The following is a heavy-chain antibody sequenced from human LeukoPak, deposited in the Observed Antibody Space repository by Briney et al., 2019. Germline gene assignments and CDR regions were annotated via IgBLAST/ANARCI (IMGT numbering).Heavy chain of an antibody. CDR3: ARERFGELFPSFDY. J-gene: IGHJ4*02. CDR2: ISGSGDST. D-gene: IGHD3-10*01. Sequence: PGGSLRLSCAASGFTFSSYAMSWVRQAPGKGLEWVSAISGSGDSTYYADSVKGRFTISRDNAKNSLYLQMNSLRAEDTAVYYCARERFGELFPSFDYWGQGTLVTVSS. CDR1: GFTFSSYA. V-gene: IGHV3-23*01.